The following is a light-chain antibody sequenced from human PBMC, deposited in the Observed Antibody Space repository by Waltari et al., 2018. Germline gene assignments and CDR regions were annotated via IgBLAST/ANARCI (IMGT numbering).Light chain of an antibody. CDR3: QQYYSIPRS. J-gene: IGKJ2*03. V-gene: IGKV4-1*01. CDR2: WAS. CDR1: QSVLFSPNNENY. Sequence: IVMTQSPDSLAVSLGERATINCKPSQSVLFSPNNENYLAWYQQKPGQPPKLLIYWASTRESGVPDRFSGSGSGTDFTLTISSLQAEDVAVYYCQQYYSIPRSFGQGTKLEIK.